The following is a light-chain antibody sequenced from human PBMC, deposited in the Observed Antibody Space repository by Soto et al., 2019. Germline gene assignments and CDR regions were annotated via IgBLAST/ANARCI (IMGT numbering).Light chain of an antibody. CDR2: GAS. V-gene: IGKV3-20*01. J-gene: IGKJ2*01. CDR1: QTVRSSYY. CDR3: QQYVTSPPGYT. Sequence: EVVLTQSPGTLSLSPGERATLSCRTSQTVRSSYYLAWYQQQPGQAPRLLIYGASNRASGVPDRFSSGWSGTDFTLTISRLEPEDVSAYYCQQYVTSPPGYTFGQGTELRIK.